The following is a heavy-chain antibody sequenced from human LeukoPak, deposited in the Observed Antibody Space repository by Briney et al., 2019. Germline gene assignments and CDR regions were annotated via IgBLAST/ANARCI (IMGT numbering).Heavy chain of an antibody. CDR1: GGSFSGYY. D-gene: IGHD1-1*01. CDR3: ARGLKRQADY. J-gene: IGHJ4*02. V-gene: IGHV4-34*01. Sequence: KPSETLSLTCAVYGGSFSGYYWSWIRQPPGKGLEWIGEINHSGSTNYNPSLKSRVTISVDTSKNQFSLKLSSVTAADTAVYYCARGLKRQADYWGQGTLVTVSS. CDR2: INHSGST.